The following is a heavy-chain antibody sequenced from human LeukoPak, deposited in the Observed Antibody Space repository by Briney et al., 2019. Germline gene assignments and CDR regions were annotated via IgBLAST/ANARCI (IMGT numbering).Heavy chain of an antibody. J-gene: IGHJ3*02. V-gene: IGHV4-34*01. D-gene: IGHD5-18*01. CDR3: ARQLNAFDI. Sequence: SETLSLTCAVYGGSFSGYYWSWIRQPPGKGLEWIGEINRSGSTNYNPSLESRVTISVDTSKNQFSLKLSSVTAADTAVYYCARQLNAFDIWGQGTMVTVSS. CDR2: INRSGST. CDR1: GGSFSGYY.